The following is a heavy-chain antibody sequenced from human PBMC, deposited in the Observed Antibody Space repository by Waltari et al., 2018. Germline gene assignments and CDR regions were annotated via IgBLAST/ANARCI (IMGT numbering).Heavy chain of an antibody. J-gene: IGHJ3*02. CDR3: ARDSARNYDYISGGHAFDI. D-gene: IGHD3-16*01. V-gene: IGHV3-21*02. Sequence: EVQLVESVGGRVQPGGSLRRPCAASGLPSTLSHIIVVRKAPGKGLERVSSMSSTSSYIYYADSVKGRFTISRDNANNSLYLQMSSRRAEDTAIYYCARDSARNYDYISGGHAFDIWGQGTMITVSS. CDR1: GLPSTLSH. CDR2: MSSTSSYI.